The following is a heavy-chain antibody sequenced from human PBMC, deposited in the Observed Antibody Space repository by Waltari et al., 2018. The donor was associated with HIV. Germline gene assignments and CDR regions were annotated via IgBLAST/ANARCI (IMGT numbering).Heavy chain of an antibody. J-gene: IGHJ5*02. CDR2: IYHSGST. CDR3: ARDHYYDSSGYYFVWFDP. Sequence: QVQMQESGPGLAKSSETLSLTCAVSGYSISSGSYCGWIREPPGKGLEWIGSIYHSGSTYYNPSLKSRVTISVDTSKNQFSLKLSSVTAADTAVYYCARDHYYDSSGYYFVWFDPWGQGTLVTVSS. V-gene: IGHV4-38-2*02. D-gene: IGHD3-22*01. CDR1: GYSISSGSY.